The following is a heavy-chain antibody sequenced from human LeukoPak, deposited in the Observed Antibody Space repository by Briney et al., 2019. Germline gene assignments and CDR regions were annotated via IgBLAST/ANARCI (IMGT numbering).Heavy chain of an antibody. Sequence: SETLSLTCAVYGGSFSGYYWSWIRHPPGKGLEWVGEINHSGSTNYNPSLKSRVTISVDTSKNQFSLKLSSVTAADTAVYYCARGRPNFYCSSTSCYRPRWFDPWGQGTLVTVSS. CDR3: ARGRPNFYCSSTSCYRPRWFDP. CDR2: INHSGST. D-gene: IGHD2-2*01. V-gene: IGHV4-34*01. CDR1: GGSFSGYY. J-gene: IGHJ5*02.